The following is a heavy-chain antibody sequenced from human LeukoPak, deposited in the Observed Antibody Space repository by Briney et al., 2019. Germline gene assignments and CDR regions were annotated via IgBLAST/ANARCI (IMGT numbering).Heavy chain of an antibody. CDR3: ARGNHVDTAMGDY. CDR1: GFTFSSHS. J-gene: IGHJ4*02. V-gene: IGHV3-21*01. CDR2: ISSSSSYM. Sequence: GGSLRLSCAASGFTFSSHSMNWVRQAPGKGPEWVSSISSSSSYMYYGDSVKGRFTISRDNAKNSLYLQMNSLRAEDTAVYYCARGNHVDTAMGDYWGQGTLITVSS. D-gene: IGHD5-18*01.